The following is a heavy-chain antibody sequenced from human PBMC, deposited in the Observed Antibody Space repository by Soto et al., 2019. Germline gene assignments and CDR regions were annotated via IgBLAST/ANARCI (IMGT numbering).Heavy chain of an antibody. D-gene: IGHD5-12*01. Sequence: PGGSLRLSCEASGFPFSDQDMDWVRQAPGKGLEWVGRSRGKRNGYSTEYAASVRGRFIISRDDSRMSFYLQMSSLKIEDTAVYYCAADTVATGSCWGQGTLVTVS. CDR3: AADTVATGSC. CDR1: GFPFSDQD. J-gene: IGHJ4*02. V-gene: IGHV3-72*01. CDR2: SRGKRNGYST.